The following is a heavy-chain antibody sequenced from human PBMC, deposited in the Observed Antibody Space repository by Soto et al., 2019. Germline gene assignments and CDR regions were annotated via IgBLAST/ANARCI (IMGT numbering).Heavy chain of an antibody. Sequence: PGGSLRLSCAASGFSFSDYVMHWVRQSPGEGLEWVAVMWYHGRDKFYAESVNGRFTITRDNSKNTLYLQMNSLRAEDTAVYYCARDAGGQSGNFIFDSWGQGALVTVSS. V-gene: IGHV3-33*01. D-gene: IGHD3-3*01. J-gene: IGHJ4*02. CDR2: MWYHGRDK. CDR3: ARDAGGQSGNFIFDS. CDR1: GFSFSDYV.